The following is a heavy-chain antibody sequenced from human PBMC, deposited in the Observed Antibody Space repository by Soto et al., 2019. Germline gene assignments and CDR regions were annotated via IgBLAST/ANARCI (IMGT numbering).Heavy chain of an antibody. D-gene: IGHD6-13*01. CDR2: INPNSGGT. Sequence: QVQLVQSGAEVKKPGASVKVSCKASGYTFTGYYMHWVRQAPGQGLEWMGWINPNSGGTNYAQKFQGRLTMTRDTSISTAYMELSRLRSDDTAVYYCARIIAAAAPPENWFDPWGQGTLVTVSS. CDR3: ARIIAAAAPPENWFDP. J-gene: IGHJ5*02. CDR1: GYTFTGYY. V-gene: IGHV1-2*02.